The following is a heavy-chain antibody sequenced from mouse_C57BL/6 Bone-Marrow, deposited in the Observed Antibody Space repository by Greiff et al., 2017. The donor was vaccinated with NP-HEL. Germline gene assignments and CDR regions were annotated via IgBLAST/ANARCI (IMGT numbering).Heavy chain of an antibody. CDR2: ISDGGSYT. V-gene: IGHV5-4*01. CDR3: ARDPLGSFDY. J-gene: IGHJ2*01. Sequence: LVESGGGLVKPGGSLKLSCAASGFTFSSYAMSWVRQTPEKRLEWVATISDGGSYTYYPDNVKGRFTISRDNAKNNLYLQMSHLKSEDTAMYYCARDPLGSFDYWGQGTTLTVSS. CDR1: GFTFSSYA. D-gene: IGHD1-2*01.